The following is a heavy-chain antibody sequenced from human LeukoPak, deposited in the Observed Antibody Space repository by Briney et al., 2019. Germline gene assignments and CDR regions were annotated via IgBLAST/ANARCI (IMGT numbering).Heavy chain of an antibody. CDR3: AMVRGVITLDY. J-gene: IGHJ4*02. Sequence: GGSLRLSCAASGFTFSSYALSWVRQAPGKGLEWVSAISGSGGSIYYADSVKGRFTISRDNSKNTLYLQMNSLRAEDTAVYYCAMVRGVITLDYWGQGTLVTVSS. CDR2: ISGSGGSI. CDR1: GFTFSSYA. D-gene: IGHD3-10*01. V-gene: IGHV3-23*01.